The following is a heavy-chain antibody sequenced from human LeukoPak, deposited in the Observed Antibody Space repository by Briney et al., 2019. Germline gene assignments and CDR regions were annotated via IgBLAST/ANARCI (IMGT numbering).Heavy chain of an antibody. D-gene: IGHD5-12*01. CDR3: TRGYVGIDY. CDR2: ISTNGGST. J-gene: IGHJ4*02. Sequence: PGGSLRLSCAAFGFSFNTYAMHWVRQAPGKGLEYVSAISTNGGSTNYANSVKGRFTISRDNAKNTLYLQMNSLRAEDTAVYYCTRGYVGIDYWGQGTLVTVSS. CDR1: GFSFNTYA. V-gene: IGHV3-64*04.